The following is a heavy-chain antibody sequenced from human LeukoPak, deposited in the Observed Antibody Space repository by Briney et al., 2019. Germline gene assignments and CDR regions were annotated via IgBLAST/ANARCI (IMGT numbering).Heavy chain of an antibody. Sequence: SQTLSLTCNVSGVSVSDGRYYWTWIRQHPGKGLEWIGYKYYSGSAKYNPSLKSRLTISIDTSKNQFSLQLSSVTAADTATYYCATPYCSSISCLDVFNMWGQGTRVPVSS. V-gene: IGHV4-31*03. CDR3: ATPYCSSISCLDVFNM. CDR1: GVSVSDGRYY. CDR2: KYYSGSA. J-gene: IGHJ3*02. D-gene: IGHD2-2*01.